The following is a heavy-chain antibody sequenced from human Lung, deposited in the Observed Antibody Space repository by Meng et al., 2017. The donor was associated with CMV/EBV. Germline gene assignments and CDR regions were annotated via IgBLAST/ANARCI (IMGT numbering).Heavy chain of an antibody. CDR2: INPNTGGT. D-gene: IGHD1-14*01. CDR1: GYTFTLYY. V-gene: IGHV1-2*02. CDR3: ARERGLGFRGTNDAFDF. J-gene: IGHJ3*01. Sequence: ASVKVSCKASGYTFTLYYIHWVRQAPGQGLEWMGWINPNTGGTNSAQKFQGRVTMTGDTPISTAYMELSRLNSDDTALYYCARERGLGFRGTNDAFDFWGQGQXVTV.